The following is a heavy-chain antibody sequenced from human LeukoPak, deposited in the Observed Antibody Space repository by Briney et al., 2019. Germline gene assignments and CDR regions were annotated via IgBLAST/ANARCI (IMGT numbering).Heavy chain of an antibody. D-gene: IGHD4-11*01. J-gene: IGHJ4*02. CDR3: ARAVDYRNYFDY. Sequence: SETLSLTCTVSGYSMSRGGYYWSWVRQHPGKGLEWIVFIYHSGTTFYNPSLEGRAAISVDTSQNQFSLKLTSVTAADTAVYYCARAVDYRNYFDYWGQGTLVTVSS. CDR1: GYSMSRGGYY. V-gene: IGHV4-31*03. CDR2: IYHSGTT.